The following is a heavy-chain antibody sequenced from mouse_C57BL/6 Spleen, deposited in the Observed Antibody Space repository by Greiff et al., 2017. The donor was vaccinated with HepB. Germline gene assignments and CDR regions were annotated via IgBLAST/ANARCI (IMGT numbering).Heavy chain of an antibody. D-gene: IGHD2-4*01. CDR2: ISYDGSN. V-gene: IGHV3-6*01. J-gene: IGHJ2*01. Sequence: EVQLQESGPGLVKPSQSLSLTCSVTGYSITSGYYWNWIRQFPGNKLEWMGYISYDGSNNYNPSLKNRISITRDTSINQFFLKLNSVTTEDTATYYCARVYYDYAGYFDYWGQGTTLTVSS. CDR3: ARVYYDYAGYFDY. CDR1: GYSITSGYY.